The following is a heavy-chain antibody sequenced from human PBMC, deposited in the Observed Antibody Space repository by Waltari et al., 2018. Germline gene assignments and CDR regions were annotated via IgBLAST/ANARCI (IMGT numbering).Heavy chain of an antibody. Sequence: QVQLVQSGAEVKKPGSSVKVSCKASGGTFSSYAISWVRPAPGQGLEWMGGIIPIFGTANYAQKFQGRVTITADESTSTAYMELSSLRSEDTAVYYCAREAKEQWLVRGGYWYFDLWGRGTLVTVSS. CDR1: GGTFSSYA. V-gene: IGHV1-69*01. D-gene: IGHD6-19*01. CDR2: IIPIFGTA. CDR3: AREAKEQWLVRGGYWYFDL. J-gene: IGHJ2*01.